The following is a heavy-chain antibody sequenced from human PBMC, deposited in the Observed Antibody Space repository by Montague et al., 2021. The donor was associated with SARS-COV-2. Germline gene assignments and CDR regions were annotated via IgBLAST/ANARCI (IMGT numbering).Heavy chain of an antibody. J-gene: IGHJ4*02. D-gene: IGHD2-15*01. Sequence: SETLSLTCTASGGSISSFYWSWFRQPPGKGLEWIGYISDSGSTNYNPSLTSRVTMSVDTSKNQFSLEVNSVTAADTAVYYCARHYSATLPAVYWGQGTLVTVSS. V-gene: IGHV4-59*08. CDR2: ISDSGST. CDR3: ARHYSATLPAVY. CDR1: GGSISSFY.